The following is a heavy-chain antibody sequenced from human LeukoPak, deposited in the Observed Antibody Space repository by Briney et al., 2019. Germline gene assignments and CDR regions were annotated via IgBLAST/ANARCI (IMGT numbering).Heavy chain of an antibody. CDR1: GYTFATYW. CDR2: IYPDDSRT. D-gene: IGHD2-21*02. J-gene: IGHJ5*02. CDR3: ARRGVTNWFDP. V-gene: IGHV5-51*01. Sequence: GESLKISCKGSGYTFATYWIGWVRQMPGNGLELMGIIYPDDSRTTYSPSFQGQVTISADKSIRTAYLQWSSLKASDTAMFYYARRGVTNWFDPRGQGTLVTVSS.